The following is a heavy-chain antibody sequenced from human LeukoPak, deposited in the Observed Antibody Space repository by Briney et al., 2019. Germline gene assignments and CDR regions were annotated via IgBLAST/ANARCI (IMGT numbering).Heavy chain of an antibody. J-gene: IGHJ4*02. Sequence: GGSLRLSCAASGFTFNSYAMHWVRQAPGKGLVWVSRINSDGSSTSYADSVKGRFTISRDNAKNTLYLQMNSLRAEDTAVYYCARGDYYGSSACSDYWGQGTLVTVSS. CDR1: GFTFNSYA. CDR3: ARGDYYGSSACSDY. D-gene: IGHD3-22*01. CDR2: INSDGSST. V-gene: IGHV3-74*01.